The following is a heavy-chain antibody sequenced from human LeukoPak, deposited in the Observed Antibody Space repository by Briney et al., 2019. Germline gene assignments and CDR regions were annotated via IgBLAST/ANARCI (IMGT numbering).Heavy chain of an antibody. CDR1: GFTFSSYW. CDR3: AKIHCNSTSCHLDYYYFYMNV. D-gene: IGHD2-2*01. Sequence: PGGSLRLSCAASGFTFSSYWMHWVRQAPGKGLEWVTFIRYDGVNKYYADSVKGRFTISRDNSKNTLYLQMNSLRTEDTAVYYCAKIHCNSTSCHLDYYYFYMNVWGKGTTVTISS. J-gene: IGHJ6*03. CDR2: IRYDGVNK. V-gene: IGHV3-30*02.